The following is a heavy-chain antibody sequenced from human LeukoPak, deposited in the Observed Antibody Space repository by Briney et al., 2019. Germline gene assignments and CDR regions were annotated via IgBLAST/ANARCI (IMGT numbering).Heavy chain of an antibody. CDR1: GGSISSTSHY. CDR3: GRHRGYYGSGSKVDY. Sequence: PSETLSLTCTVSGGSISSTSHYWGWIRQPPGKGLEWIGSIYYSGSTYYNPSLKSRVTISVDTSKNQFSLKLSPMTAADTAVYYCGRHRGYYGSGSKVDYWGEGTLVTVSS. J-gene: IGHJ4*02. CDR2: IYYSGST. V-gene: IGHV4-39*01. D-gene: IGHD3-10*01.